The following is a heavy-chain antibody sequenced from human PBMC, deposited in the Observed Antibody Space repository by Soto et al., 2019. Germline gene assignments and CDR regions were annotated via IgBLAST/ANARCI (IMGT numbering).Heavy chain of an antibody. Sequence: LRLSCAASGFICSSYDMSWVRQAPGKGLEWVSTILVDGRTFYVDSVKGRFTISRDSSQNTVYLQMNSLTAGDTALYYCAKATATGGGAFDICGQGTMVTVSS. D-gene: IGHD2-8*02. CDR3: AKATATGGGAFDI. CDR2: ILVDGRT. J-gene: IGHJ3*02. CDR1: GFICSSYD. V-gene: IGHV3-23*01.